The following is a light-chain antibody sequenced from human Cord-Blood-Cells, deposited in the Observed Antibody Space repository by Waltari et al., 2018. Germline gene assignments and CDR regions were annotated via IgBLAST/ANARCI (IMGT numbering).Light chain of an antibody. V-gene: IGKV3-20*01. CDR1: QSVSSSY. J-gene: IGKJ1*01. Sequence: EIVLTQSPGTLSLSPGERATLSCRASQSVSSSYLAWYQQKPGQAPRPLIYGASSRANGIPDRFSGSGSGTDFTLTISRLEPEDFAVYYCQQYGSSPPWTFGQGTKVEIK. CDR2: GAS. CDR3: QQYGSSPPWT.